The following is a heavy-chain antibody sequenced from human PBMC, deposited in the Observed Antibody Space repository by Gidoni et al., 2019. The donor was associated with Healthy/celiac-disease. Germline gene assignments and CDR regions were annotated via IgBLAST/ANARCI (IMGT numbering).Heavy chain of an antibody. CDR1: GGSISSRSYY. V-gene: IGHV4-39*01. CDR3: ASQSWELLRPSKNFDY. CDR2: IYYSGST. J-gene: IGHJ4*02. Sequence: QLQLQESGPGLVKPSETLSLTCTVSGGSISSRSYYWGWIRQPPGKGLEWIGSIYYSGSTYYNPSLKSRVTISVDTSKNQFSLKLSSVTAADTAVYYCASQSWELLRPSKNFDYWGQGTLVTVSS. D-gene: IGHD1-26*01.